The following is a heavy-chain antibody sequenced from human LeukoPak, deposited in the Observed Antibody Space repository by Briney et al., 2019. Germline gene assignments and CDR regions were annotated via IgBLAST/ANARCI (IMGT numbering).Heavy chain of an antibody. CDR3: ARVAVSGPTGWFDS. Sequence: GGSLRLSCAASGFTFSSYSMNWVRQAPGKGLEWVSTLSTSGAATYYADSVKGRFTISRDNVDNVVYLEMNGLRAEDTATYYCARVAVSGPTGWFDSWGQGTLVIVSS. V-gene: IGHV3-23*01. CDR2: LSTSGAAT. D-gene: IGHD2-8*02. CDR1: GFTFSSYS. J-gene: IGHJ5*01.